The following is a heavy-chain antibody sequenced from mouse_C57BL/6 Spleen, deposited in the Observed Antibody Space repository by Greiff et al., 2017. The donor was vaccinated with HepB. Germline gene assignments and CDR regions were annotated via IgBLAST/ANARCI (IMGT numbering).Heavy chain of an antibody. CDR2: IDPENGDT. J-gene: IGHJ3*01. Sequence: EVQLQQSGAELVRPGASVKLSCTASGFNIKDDYMHWVKQRPEQGLEWIGWIDPENGDTEYASKFQGKATITADTSSNTAYLQLSSLTSEDTAGYYCSYDYDEGFAYWGQGTLVTVSA. CDR3: SYDYDEGFAY. CDR1: GFNIKDDY. D-gene: IGHD2-4*01. V-gene: IGHV14-4*01.